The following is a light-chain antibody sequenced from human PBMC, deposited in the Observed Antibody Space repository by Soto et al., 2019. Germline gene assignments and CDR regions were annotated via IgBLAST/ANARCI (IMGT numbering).Light chain of an antibody. J-gene: IGKJ1*01. CDR1: QSLLHSNGYNY. CDR3: MQALQTSWT. Sequence: DIVMTQSPLSLPVTPGEPASISCRSSQSLLHSNGYNYLDWYLQKPGQSPQLLIYLGSNRASGVPDRFSSSGSGTDFTLKISRVEAEDVGVYYCMQALQTSWTFGQGTKVDIK. V-gene: IGKV2-28*01. CDR2: LGS.